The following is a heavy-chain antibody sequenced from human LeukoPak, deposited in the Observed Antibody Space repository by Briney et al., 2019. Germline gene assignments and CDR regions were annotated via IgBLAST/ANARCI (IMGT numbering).Heavy chain of an antibody. CDR1: GLTFSSYA. D-gene: IGHD1-26*01. J-gene: IGHJ4*02. Sequence: PGGSLRLSCAASGLTFSSYAMSWFRQAPGKGLEWVSGITSGFTPLYADSVKGRFTISRDNSKSTFHLQMNSLRAEDTAVYYCAKDYSDSRVGDVFLEYWGQGTLVTVSS. CDR3: AKDYSDSRVGDVFLEY. CDR2: ITSGFTP. V-gene: IGHV3-23*01.